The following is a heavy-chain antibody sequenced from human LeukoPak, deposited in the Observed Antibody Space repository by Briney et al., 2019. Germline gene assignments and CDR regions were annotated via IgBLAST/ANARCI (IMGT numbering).Heavy chain of an antibody. CDR1: GGSVSSGSYY. Sequence: SETLSLTCTVSGGSVSSGSYYWSWIRQPPGKGLEWIGHIYYSGSTNYNPSLKSRVTISVDTSKNQFSLKLSSVTAADTAVYYCASGYGGYDDAFDIWGQGTMVTVSS. CDR3: ASGYGGYDDAFDI. J-gene: IGHJ3*02. D-gene: IGHD5-12*01. V-gene: IGHV4-61*01. CDR2: IYYSGST.